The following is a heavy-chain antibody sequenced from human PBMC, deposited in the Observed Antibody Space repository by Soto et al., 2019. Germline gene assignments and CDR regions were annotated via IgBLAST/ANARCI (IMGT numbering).Heavy chain of an antibody. CDR1: GGSISSYY. V-gene: IGHV4-59*01. CDR3: ASYRDDYGGNRGYFQH. D-gene: IGHD4-17*01. J-gene: IGHJ1*01. CDR2: IYFTGSA. Sequence: SETLSLTCSVSGGSISSYYWNWIRQSPGKGLEWLGYIYFTGSANYNPSLKSRITISVDTSKNQFSLEVTSVTTADTAVYYCASYRDDYGGNRGYFQHWGQGTLVTVSS.